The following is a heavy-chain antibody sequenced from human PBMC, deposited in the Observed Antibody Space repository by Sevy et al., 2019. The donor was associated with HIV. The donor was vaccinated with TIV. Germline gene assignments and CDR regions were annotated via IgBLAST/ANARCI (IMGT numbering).Heavy chain of an antibody. D-gene: IGHD3-3*01. J-gene: IGHJ4*02. CDR3: AKDRAMYFDSWSGAAIDS. CDR1: GFTFDDYA. CDR2: ISWNSGSI. Sequence: GGSLRLSCAASGFTFDDYAMHWVRQAPGKGLEWVSAISWNSGSIGYSDSVKGRFTISGDKSKNSLYLQMNSLRAEDTAFYYCAKDRAMYFDSWSGAAIDSWGQGTLVTVSS. V-gene: IGHV3-9*01.